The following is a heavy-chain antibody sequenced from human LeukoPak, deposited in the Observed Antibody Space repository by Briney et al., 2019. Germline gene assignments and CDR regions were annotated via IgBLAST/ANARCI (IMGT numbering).Heavy chain of an antibody. CDR2: ISTSGDST. CDR1: GFTFSSQN. CDR3: VKNGWLDY. V-gene: IGHV3-21*06. J-gene: IGHJ4*02. D-gene: IGHD6-19*01. Sequence: GGSLRLSCAASGFTFSSQNMNWARQAPGKGLEWVAFISTSGDSTKYADSVEGRFTISRDNAENSLFLLMNSLRVEDTAVYYCVKNGWLDYWGQGILVTVSS.